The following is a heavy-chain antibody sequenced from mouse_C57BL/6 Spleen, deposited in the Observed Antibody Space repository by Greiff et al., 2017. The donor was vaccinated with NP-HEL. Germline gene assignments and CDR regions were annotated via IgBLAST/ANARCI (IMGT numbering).Heavy chain of an antibody. V-gene: IGHV5-16*01. J-gene: IGHJ2*01. CDR1: GFTFSDYY. CDR2: INYDGSST. CDR3: ARGSNVFYYGSSFDY. Sequence: DVHLVESEGGLVQPGSSMKLSCTASGFTFSDYYMAWVRQVPEKGLEWVANINYDGSSTYYLDSLKSRFIISRDNAKNILYLQMSSLKSEDTATYYCARGSNVFYYGSSFDYWGQGTTLTVSS. D-gene: IGHD1-1*01.